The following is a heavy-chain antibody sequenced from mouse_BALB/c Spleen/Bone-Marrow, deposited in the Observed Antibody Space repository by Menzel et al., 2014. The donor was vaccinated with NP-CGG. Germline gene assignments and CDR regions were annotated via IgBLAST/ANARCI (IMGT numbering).Heavy chain of an antibody. V-gene: IGHV2-9*02. CDR2: IWAGGST. D-gene: IGHD4-1*01. Sequence: VKLMESGPGLVAPSQSLSITCTVSGFSLTSYGVHWVRQPPGKGLEWLGVIWAGGSTNYNSALMTRMTISKDNSKSXVFLKMNSLQTDDTAMYCCARTGFDYWGQGTTLTVSS. CDR1: GFSLTSYG. CDR3: ARTGFDY. J-gene: IGHJ2*01.